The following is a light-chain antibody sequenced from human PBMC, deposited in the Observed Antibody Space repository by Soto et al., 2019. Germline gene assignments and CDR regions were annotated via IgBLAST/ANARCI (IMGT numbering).Light chain of an antibody. Sequence: EIVMTQSPATLSVSPGERATLSCRASQSLSSSLAWYQSKPGQAPRLLIYGASTRATGVPVRFSGSGSGTEFTLTISSLQSEDFAVYYCQQYNSWLRTFGQGTKVDIK. V-gene: IGKV3-15*01. J-gene: IGKJ1*01. CDR2: GAS. CDR3: QQYNSWLRT. CDR1: QSLSSS.